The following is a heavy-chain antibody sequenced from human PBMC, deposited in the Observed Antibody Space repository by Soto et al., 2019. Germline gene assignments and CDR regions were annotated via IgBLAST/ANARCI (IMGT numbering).Heavy chain of an antibody. CDR2: IYSGGST. J-gene: IGHJ3*01. D-gene: IGHD3-22*01. CDR3: ATRPLLPGAP. CDR1: GFTFSSND. V-gene: IGHV3-53*01. Sequence: EVQLVESGGGLIQRGGSLRLSCAASGFTFSSNDMNWVRQAPGKGLEWVSLIYSGGSTYYADSVKGRFTISRDNSKNTLSLQMSSLRAEDTAVYYCATRPLLPGAPWGQGTMVTVSS.